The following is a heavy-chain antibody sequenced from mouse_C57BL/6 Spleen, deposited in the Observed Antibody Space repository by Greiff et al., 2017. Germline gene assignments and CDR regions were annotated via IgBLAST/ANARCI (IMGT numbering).Heavy chain of an antibody. V-gene: IGHV1-81*01. D-gene: IGHD2-4*01. J-gene: IGHJ2*01. CDR2: IYPRSGNT. CDR3: ARGSYDYDGSPFDY. CDR1: GYTFTSYG. Sequence: VQLQQSGAELARPGASVKLSCKASGYTFTSYGISWVKQRTGQGLEWIGEIYPRSGNTYYNEKFKGKATLTADKSSSTAYMELRSLTSEDSAVYFCARGSYDYDGSPFDYWGQGTTLTVSS.